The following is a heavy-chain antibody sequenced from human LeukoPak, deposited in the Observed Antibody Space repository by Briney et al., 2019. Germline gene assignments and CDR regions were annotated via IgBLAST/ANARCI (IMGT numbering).Heavy chain of an antibody. V-gene: IGHV1-18*01. CDR2: ISAYNGNT. J-gene: IGHJ4*02. CDR3: ASAIAVAGAFDY. Sequence: ASVKVSCKASGYTFTSYGISGVRQAPGQGLEWMGWISAYNGNTNYAQKLQGRVTMTTDTSTSTAYMELRSLRSDDTAVYYCASAIAVAGAFDYWGQGTLVTVSS. D-gene: IGHD6-19*01. CDR1: GYTFTSYG.